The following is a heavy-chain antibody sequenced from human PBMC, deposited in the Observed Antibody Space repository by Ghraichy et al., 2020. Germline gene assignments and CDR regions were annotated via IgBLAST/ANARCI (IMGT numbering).Heavy chain of an antibody. CDR3: ARRVPDIVVVPAGSQGRYYYMDV. D-gene: IGHD2-2*01. CDR2: IYYSGST. CDR1: GGSISSYY. J-gene: IGHJ6*03. Sequence: SETLSLTCTVSGGSISSYYWSWIRQPPGKGLEWIGYIYYSGSTNYNPSLKSRVTISVDTSKNQFSLKLSSVTAADTAVYYCARRVPDIVVVPAGSQGRYYYMDVWGKGTTVTVSS. V-gene: IGHV4-59*01.